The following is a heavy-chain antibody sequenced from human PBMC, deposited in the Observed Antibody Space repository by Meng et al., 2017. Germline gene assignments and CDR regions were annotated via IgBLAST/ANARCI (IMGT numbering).Heavy chain of an antibody. Sequence: GESLKISCAASGFTVSSNYMSWVRQAPGKGLEWVSVIYSGGSTYYADSVKGRFTISRDNAKNSLYLQMNSLRAEDTAVYYCARDRSRYLSGMDVWGQGTTVTVSS. CDR1: GFTVSSNY. J-gene: IGHJ6*02. D-gene: IGHD1-14*01. CDR3: ARDRSRYLSGMDV. V-gene: IGHV3-53*01. CDR2: IYSGGST.